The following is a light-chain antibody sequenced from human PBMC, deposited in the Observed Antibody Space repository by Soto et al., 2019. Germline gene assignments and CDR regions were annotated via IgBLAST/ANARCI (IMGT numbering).Light chain of an antibody. CDR2: EVS. CDR1: SSDVGSYNL. Sequence: QSALTQPASVSGSPGQSITISCTGTSSDVGSYNLVSWYQQHSGKAPNLIIYEVSERPSGISNRFSGSKSGNTASLTISGLQADDEADYYCCSYAGTKVVFGGGTKLTVL. CDR3: CSYAGTKVV. V-gene: IGLV2-23*02. J-gene: IGLJ2*01.